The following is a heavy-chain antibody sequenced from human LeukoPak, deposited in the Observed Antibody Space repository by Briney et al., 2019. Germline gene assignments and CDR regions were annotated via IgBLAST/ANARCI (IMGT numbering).Heavy chain of an antibody. CDR1: GGSINSYY. Sequence: PSETLSLTCTVSGGSINSYYWSWIRQPPGKGLEWIGYIYYSGSTEYNPSLKSRVTISVDTSKNQFSLKMSSVTAADTAVYYCARARDGHTNNWFDPWGQGTLVTVSS. V-gene: IGHV4-59*01. CDR2: IYYSGST. D-gene: IGHD5-24*01. CDR3: ARARDGHTNNWFDP. J-gene: IGHJ5*02.